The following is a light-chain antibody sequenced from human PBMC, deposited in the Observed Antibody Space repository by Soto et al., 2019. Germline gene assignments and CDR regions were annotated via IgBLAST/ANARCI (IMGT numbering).Light chain of an antibody. CDR2: GSS. J-gene: IGKJ2*01. CDR1: QSVSSSY. CDR3: QQYGSAHQT. V-gene: IGKV3-20*01. Sequence: EIVLTQSPGTLSLSPGERATLSCRASQSVSSSYLAWYQQKPGQAPRLLMYGSSSRATGIPDRFSGSGSGTDFKLTISSLEPEDFAVYYCQQYGSAHQTFGQGTKLEIK.